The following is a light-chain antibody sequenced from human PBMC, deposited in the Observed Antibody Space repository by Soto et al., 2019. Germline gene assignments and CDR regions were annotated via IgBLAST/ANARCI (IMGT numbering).Light chain of an antibody. J-gene: IGLJ3*02. Sequence: QTVVTQPASVSGSPGQSITISCTGTSSDVGNYNLVSWFQHHPGKAPKLIIYEVNKRPSGVSNRFSGSKSGNTASLTISGLQAEDEADYYCSSYAGTSTVFGGGTKLTVL. CDR2: EVN. V-gene: IGLV2-23*02. CDR1: SSDVGNYNL. CDR3: SSYAGTSTV.